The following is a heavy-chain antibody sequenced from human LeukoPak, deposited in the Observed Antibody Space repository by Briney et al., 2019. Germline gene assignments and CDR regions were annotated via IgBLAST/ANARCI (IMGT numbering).Heavy chain of an antibody. V-gene: IGHV4-59*10. D-gene: IGHD3-22*01. J-gene: IGHJ4*02. CDR1: GGSISSYY. Sequence: PSETLSLTCAVSGGSISSYYWSWIRQPAGKGLEWIGRIYTSGPANYNPSLKSRVTMSVDTSKKQLSLKLNSVTAADTAVYYCAVVVITPYYFEYWGQGTLVTVFS. CDR2: IYTSGPA. CDR3: AVVVITPYYFEY.